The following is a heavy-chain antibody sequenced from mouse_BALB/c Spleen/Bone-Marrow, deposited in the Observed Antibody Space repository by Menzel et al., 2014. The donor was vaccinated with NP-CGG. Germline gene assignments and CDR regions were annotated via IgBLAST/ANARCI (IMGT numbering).Heavy chain of an antibody. Sequence: VQLQQSGAELVKPGASVKLSCTASGFNIKDTYMHSVKQRPEQGLEWIGRIDPANGNTKYDPKFQGKATITADTSSDTAYLQLSSLTSEDTAVYYCARMITAYWGQGTLVTVSA. CDR2: IDPANGNT. CDR3: ARMITAY. V-gene: IGHV14-3*02. D-gene: IGHD2-4*01. CDR1: GFNIKDTY. J-gene: IGHJ3*01.